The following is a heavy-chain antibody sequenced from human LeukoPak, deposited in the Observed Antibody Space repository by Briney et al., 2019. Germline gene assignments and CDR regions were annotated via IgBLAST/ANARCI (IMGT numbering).Heavy chain of an antibody. D-gene: IGHD2-2*01. CDR1: GFTFSRYE. J-gene: IGHJ6*02. CDR2: NSNSGSTI. V-gene: IGHV3-48*03. CDR3: AAKDIVVVPAPFYYYGMDV. Sequence: GGSLRLSCAASGFTFSRYEMDWVRQAPGKGLEWVAYNSNSGSTIYYADSVKGRFTISRDNAKHSLYLQMNSLRAEDTAVYYCAAKDIVVVPAPFYYYGMDVWGQGTTVTVSS.